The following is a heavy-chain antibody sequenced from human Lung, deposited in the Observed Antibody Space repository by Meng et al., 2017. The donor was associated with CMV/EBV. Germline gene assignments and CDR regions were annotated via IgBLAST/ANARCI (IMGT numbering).Heavy chain of an antibody. Sequence: SCAASGFTFRNFGMHWVRQAPGKGLEWVAVIWYDGSSKYYADSVKGRFTISRDNSKNTLFLLMNSLRDEDTAVYYCAKEDPNTVSFDYWGQGTLVTVSS. CDR3: AKEDPNTVSFDY. J-gene: IGHJ4*02. V-gene: IGHV3-33*06. CDR2: IWYDGSSK. D-gene: IGHD4-11*01. CDR1: GFTFRNFG.